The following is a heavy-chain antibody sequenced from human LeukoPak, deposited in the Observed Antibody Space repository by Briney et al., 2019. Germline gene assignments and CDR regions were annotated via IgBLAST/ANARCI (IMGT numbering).Heavy chain of an antibody. J-gene: IGHJ3*02. Sequence: SETLSLTCTVSGGSISSSSYYWGWIRQPPGKGLEWIGSIYYSGSTYYNPSLKSRVTISVDTSKNQFSLKLSSVTAADTAVYYCARASWKVPPNRAFDIWGQGTMVTVSS. D-gene: IGHD1-14*01. V-gene: IGHV4-39*07. CDR2: IYYSGST. CDR3: ARASWKVPPNRAFDI. CDR1: GGSISSSSYY.